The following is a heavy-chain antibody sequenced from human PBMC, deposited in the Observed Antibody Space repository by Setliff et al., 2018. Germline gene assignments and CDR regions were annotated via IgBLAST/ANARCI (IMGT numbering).Heavy chain of an antibody. Sequence: KPSETLSLTCAVYGGSFSGYYWSWIRQPPGKGLEWIGSSYYSGSTYYNPSLKSRVTISVDTSTNQFSLKLSSVTASDTAVYSCAIHRQYCSRPTCYSSYFYYYGMDVWGQGTTVTV. CDR3: AIHRQYCSRPTCYSSYFYYYGMDV. CDR1: GGSFSGYY. D-gene: IGHD2-2*02. V-gene: IGHV4-34*01. CDR2: SYYSGST. J-gene: IGHJ6*02.